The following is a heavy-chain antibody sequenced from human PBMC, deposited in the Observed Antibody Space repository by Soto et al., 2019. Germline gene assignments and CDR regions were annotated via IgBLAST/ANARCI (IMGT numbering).Heavy chain of an antibody. CDR3: ERDCAYCDS. D-gene: IGHD2-21*01. Sequence: SETLSLPCTVSGGSFKSGSYSWSWIRQPPGKGLEWIGYVYHTGRTSYNPSLKSRVSISMDTSKNQFSLNLDSVTAADTAVYFWERDCAYCDSWGQGTLVTVSS. CDR1: GGSFKSGSYS. CDR2: VYHTGRT. V-gene: IGHV4-61*01. J-gene: IGHJ4*02.